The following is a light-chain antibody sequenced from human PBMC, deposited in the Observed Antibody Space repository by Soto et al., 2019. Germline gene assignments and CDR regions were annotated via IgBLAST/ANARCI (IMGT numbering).Light chain of an antibody. Sequence: EIVMTQSPATLSVSPGETASLSCRASQSAGNFLAWYQQKPGQAPRLLIYDASNRATGIPARFSGTGSETDFTLTISSLEPEDFAIYYCQQRSKMPLTFGHGTKVDI. CDR1: QSAGNF. CDR2: DAS. CDR3: QQRSKMPLT. J-gene: IGKJ1*01. V-gene: IGKV3-11*01.